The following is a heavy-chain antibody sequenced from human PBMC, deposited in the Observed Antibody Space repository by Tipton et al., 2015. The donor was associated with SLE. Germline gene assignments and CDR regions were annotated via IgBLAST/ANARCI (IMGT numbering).Heavy chain of an antibody. D-gene: IGHD3-16*01. Sequence: TLSLTCTVSGGSISSGDYYWSWIRQPPGKGLEWIGYIYYSGSTYYNPSLKSRVTISVDTPKNQFSLKLSSVTAADTAVYYCAREGAATWYFDYWGQGTLVTVSS. CDR3: AREGAATWYFDY. CDR1: GGSISSGDYY. CDR2: IYYSGST. V-gene: IGHV4-30-4*08. J-gene: IGHJ4*02.